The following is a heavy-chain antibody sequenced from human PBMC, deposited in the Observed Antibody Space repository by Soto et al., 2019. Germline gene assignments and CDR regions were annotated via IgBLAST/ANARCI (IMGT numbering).Heavy chain of an antibody. D-gene: IGHD4-17*01. CDR3: ARDDKGYGDIDC. CDR1: GGSISNSRYY. V-gene: IGHV4-30-4*08. CDR2: IYYSGAT. Sequence: SETLSLTCTVSGGSISNSRYYWAWIRQSPGKGLEWIGYIYYSGATYYNPSLQSRLTMSIDTSKSQFSLGLTSVTAADTAVYYCARDDKGYGDIDCWGQGALVTVSS. J-gene: IGHJ4*02.